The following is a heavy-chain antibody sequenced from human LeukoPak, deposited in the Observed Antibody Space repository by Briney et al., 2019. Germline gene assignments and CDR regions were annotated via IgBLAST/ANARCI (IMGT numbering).Heavy chain of an antibody. CDR1: GYTFTGYY. J-gene: IGHJ5*02. CDR2: INPNSGGT. Sequence: ASVKVSCKASGYTFTGYYMHWVRQAPGQGLEWMGWINPNSGGTNYAQKFQGRVTLTRDTSISTAYMELSRLRSDDTAVYYCARLGENGLLTGYFYPWGQGTMVTVSS. CDR3: ARLGENGLLTGYFYP. V-gene: IGHV1-2*02. D-gene: IGHD3-9*01.